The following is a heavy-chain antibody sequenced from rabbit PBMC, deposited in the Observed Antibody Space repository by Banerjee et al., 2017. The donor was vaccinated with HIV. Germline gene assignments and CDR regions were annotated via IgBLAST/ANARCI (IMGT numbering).Heavy chain of an antibody. CDR1: GFDLSSYYY. D-gene: IGHD1-1*01. CDR3: ARANTGSDHYFPL. Sequence: QSLEESGGGLVKPEGSLTLTCKASGFDLSSYYYMCWVRQAPGKGLEWIACIYAGSSGSTYYASWAKGRFTISKTSSTTVTLQMTSLTAADTATYFCARANTGSDHYFPLWGPGTLVTVS. CDR2: IYAGSSGST. J-gene: IGHJ4*01. V-gene: IGHV1S40*01.